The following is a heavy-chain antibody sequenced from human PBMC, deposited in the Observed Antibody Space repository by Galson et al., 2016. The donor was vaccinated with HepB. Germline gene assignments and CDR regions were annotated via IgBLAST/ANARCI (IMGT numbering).Heavy chain of an antibody. J-gene: IGHJ4*02. V-gene: IGHV3-72*01. Sequence: SLRLSCAASGFTFSDYYMDWVRQAPGKGLEWVGRSRDKANSYTTAYAASVKGSLTIARDDSGSSLYLQRNSLKTEDTAVYYCARVRAETYFDYWGQGTLVTVCS. CDR3: ARVRAETYFDY. CDR1: GFTFSDYY. CDR2: SRDKANSYTT. D-gene: IGHD4/OR15-4a*01.